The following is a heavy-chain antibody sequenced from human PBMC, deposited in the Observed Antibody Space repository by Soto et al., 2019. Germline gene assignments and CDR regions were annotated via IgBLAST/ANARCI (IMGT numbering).Heavy chain of an antibody. CDR3: ARVHFMVVAGSHFDD. CDR2: IYHGGTT. J-gene: IGHJ4*01. Sequence: SATLSLTCTVSGYSISRGSYWAWIRQPPGKGPEWIASIYHGGTTFYNPSLKSRITISVDTSNNQFSLKLTSVTAADTAVYYCARVHFMVVAGSHFDDWGHGTPVTVSS. V-gene: IGHV4-38-2*02. D-gene: IGHD6-19*01. CDR1: GYSISRGSY.